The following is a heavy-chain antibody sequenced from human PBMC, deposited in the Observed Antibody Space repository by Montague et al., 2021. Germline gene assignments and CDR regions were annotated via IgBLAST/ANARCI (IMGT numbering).Heavy chain of an antibody. CDR2: CYYSWST. Sequence: SETLSLTCTASGASISSYYWCWIRQPPGKGLEWMGYCYYSWSTNYNLSLKSRVTMSLDTSKNQFSLKLSSVTAADTAIYYCARSPTLCLVFGYWGQGPLVTVSS. J-gene: IGHJ4*02. CDR1: GASISSYY. D-gene: IGHD6-19*01. V-gene: IGHV4-59*01. CDR3: ARSPTLCLVFGY.